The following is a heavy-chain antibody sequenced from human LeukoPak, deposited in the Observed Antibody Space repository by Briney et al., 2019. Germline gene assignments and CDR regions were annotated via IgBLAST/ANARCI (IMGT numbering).Heavy chain of an antibody. CDR3: ARDLGAAAGTGY. V-gene: IGHV3-33*01. J-gene: IGHJ4*02. CDR2: IWYDGSNK. Sequence: GGSLRLSCAASGFTFSSYGMHWVRQAPGKGLEWVAVIWYDGSNKYYADSVKGRFTISRDNSKNTLYLQMNSLRAEDTAVYYCARDLGAAAGTGYGGQGTLVTVS. CDR1: GFTFSSYG. D-gene: IGHD6-13*01.